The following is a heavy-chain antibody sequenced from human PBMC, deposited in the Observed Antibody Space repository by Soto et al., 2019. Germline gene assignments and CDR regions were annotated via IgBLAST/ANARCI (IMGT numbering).Heavy chain of an antibody. J-gene: IGHJ3*02. V-gene: IGHV1-69*13. CDR2: IIPIFGTA. CDR1: VGTFSSYA. CDR3: ARERLPGQAAGDI. Sequence: SVKVSCKASVGTFSSYAISWVRQAPGQGLEWMGGIIPIFGTANYAQKFQVRVTLTADESTSTAYMELSSLRSEDTAVYYCARERLPGQAAGDIWRQGTMETV. D-gene: IGHD2-15*01.